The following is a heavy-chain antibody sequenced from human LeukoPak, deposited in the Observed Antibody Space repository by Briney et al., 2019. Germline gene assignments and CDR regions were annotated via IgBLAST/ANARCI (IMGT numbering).Heavy chain of an antibody. CDR3: AREVGISMIVSEPGFDY. D-gene: IGHD3-22*01. Sequence: GRSLRLSCAASGFTFSSYGMHWVRKAPGKGLEWVAVIWYDGSNKYYADSVKGRFTISRDNSKDTLKLQMNSLRDEVRAVYYCAREVGISMIVSEPGFDYWGQGTLVTVSS. CDR2: IWYDGSNK. V-gene: IGHV3-33*01. J-gene: IGHJ4*02. CDR1: GFTFSSYG.